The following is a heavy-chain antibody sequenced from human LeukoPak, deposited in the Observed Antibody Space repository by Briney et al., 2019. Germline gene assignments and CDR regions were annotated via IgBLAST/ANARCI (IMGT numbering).Heavy chain of an antibody. CDR2: IGGSGGST. CDR3: AKGTGSSSPDEAFDI. J-gene: IGHJ3*02. CDR1: GFSFRNYA. Sequence: GGSLRLSCAASGFSFRNYAMSWLRRAPGKGLEWVSGIGGSGGSTYYAVRGRFTISRDNSKNMLYLQVNSLTAEDTAVYYCAKGTGSSSPDEAFDICGQGTMVTVSS. D-gene: IGHD6-13*01. V-gene: IGHV3-23*01.